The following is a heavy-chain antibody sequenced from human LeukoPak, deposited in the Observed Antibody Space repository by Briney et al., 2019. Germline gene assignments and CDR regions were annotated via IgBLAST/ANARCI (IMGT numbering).Heavy chain of an antibody. V-gene: IGHV1-69*05. J-gene: IGHJ4*02. Sequence: SVKVSCKASGGTFRTYAVNWVRQAPGQRLEWMGGIIPLFGTANYAQKFQGRVTITTDESTSTAYMELSSLRSEDTAIYCRARVFARGGEISGSFYYYWGQGTLVTVSS. CDR3: ARVFARGGEISGSFYYY. D-gene: IGHD1-26*01. CDR1: GGTFRTYA. CDR2: IIPLFGTA.